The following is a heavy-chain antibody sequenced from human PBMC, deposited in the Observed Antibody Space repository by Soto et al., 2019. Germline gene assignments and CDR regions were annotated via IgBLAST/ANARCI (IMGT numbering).Heavy chain of an antibody. CDR2: ISAYNGNT. Sequence: QVQLVQSGAEVKKPGASVKVSCKSSGYTFTSYGISWVRQAPGQGLEWMGWISAYNGNTNYAQKLQGRVTMTTDTSTSTAYKELRSLRSDDTDVYYCARDGDSSRWYGAKRWFHNYDFDYWGQGTLVTVS. CDR1: GYTFTSYG. V-gene: IGHV1-18*01. CDR3: ARDGDSSRWYGAKRWFHNYDFDY. D-gene: IGHD6-13*01. J-gene: IGHJ4*02.